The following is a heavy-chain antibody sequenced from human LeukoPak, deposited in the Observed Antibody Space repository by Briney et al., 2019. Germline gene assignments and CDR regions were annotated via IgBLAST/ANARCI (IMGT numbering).Heavy chain of an antibody. D-gene: IGHD3-22*01. Sequence: GGSLRLSCAASGFTFSSYWMTWVRQAPGKGLEWVANIKQDGSKKNYVDSVKGRFTISRDNSKNTLYLQMNSLRAEDTAVYYCAKDLGDFYDSSGPFDYWGQGTLVTVSS. CDR1: GFTFSSYW. V-gene: IGHV3-7*01. CDR3: AKDLGDFYDSSGPFDY. J-gene: IGHJ4*02. CDR2: IKQDGSKK.